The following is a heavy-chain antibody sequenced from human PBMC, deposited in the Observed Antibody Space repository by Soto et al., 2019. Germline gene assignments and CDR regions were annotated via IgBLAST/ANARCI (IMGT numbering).Heavy chain of an antibody. V-gene: IGHV4-31*03. CDR2: IYYSGST. CDR1: GGSISSGGYY. D-gene: IGHD6-6*01. J-gene: IGHJ6*02. CDR3: ARDSEQLVPYYYGMDA. Sequence: SETLSLTCTVSGGSISSGGYYWSWIRQHPGKGLEWIGYIYYSGSTYYNPSLKSRVTISVDTSKNQFSLKLSSVTAADTAVYYCARDSEQLVPYYYGMDAWGQGTTVTVSS.